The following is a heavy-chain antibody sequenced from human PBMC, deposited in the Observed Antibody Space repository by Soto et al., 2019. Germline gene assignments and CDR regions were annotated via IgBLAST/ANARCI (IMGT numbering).Heavy chain of an antibody. Sequence: SLRLSCAASGFTFSDYYMSWIRQAPGKGLEWVSYISSSGSTIYYADSVKGRFTISRDNAKNSLYLQMNSLRAEDTAVYYCARAGGTIFSWSYDAFDIWGQGTMVTVSS. J-gene: IGHJ3*02. CDR1: GFTFSDYY. D-gene: IGHD3-3*01. CDR2: ISSSGSTI. CDR3: ARAGGTIFSWSYDAFDI. V-gene: IGHV3-11*01.